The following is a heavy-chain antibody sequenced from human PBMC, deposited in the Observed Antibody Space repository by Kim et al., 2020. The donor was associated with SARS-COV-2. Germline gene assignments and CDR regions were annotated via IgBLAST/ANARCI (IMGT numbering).Heavy chain of an antibody. D-gene: IGHD3-10*01. V-gene: IGHV3-53*04. CDR3: AGGPHYYGSGKAFDI. Sequence: SVEGRFTISRHNPKNTLYLPMNSLGAEDTAVYYCAGGPHYYGSGKAFDIWGQGTMVTVSS. J-gene: IGHJ3*02.